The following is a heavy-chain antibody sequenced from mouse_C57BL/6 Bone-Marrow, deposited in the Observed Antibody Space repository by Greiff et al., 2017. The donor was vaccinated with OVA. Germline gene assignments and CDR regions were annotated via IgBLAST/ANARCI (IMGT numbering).Heavy chain of an antibody. Sequence: QVQLKQSGPELVKPGASVKISCKASGYAFSSSWMNWVKQRPGKGLEWIGRIYPGDGDTNYNGKFKGKAKLTADKSSSTAYMQLSSLTAEDSAVYFCARQGRGFAYWGQGTLVTVSA. CDR3: ARQGRGFAY. D-gene: IGHD3-3*01. V-gene: IGHV1-82*01. J-gene: IGHJ3*01. CDR2: IYPGDGDT. CDR1: GYAFSSSW.